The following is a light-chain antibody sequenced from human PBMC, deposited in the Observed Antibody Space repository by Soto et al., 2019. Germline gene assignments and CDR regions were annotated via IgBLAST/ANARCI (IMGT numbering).Light chain of an antibody. Sequence: QSALTQPPSASGSPGQSVTISCTGSSSDVGGYNFVSWYQQHPGKAPKLMIYEVSKRPSGVPDRFSGSKPGNTASLTVSGLQADDEADYYCSSYAASNTFVFGIGTKVTVL. V-gene: IGLV2-8*01. CDR2: EVS. CDR3: SSYAASNTFV. CDR1: SSDVGGYNF. J-gene: IGLJ1*01.